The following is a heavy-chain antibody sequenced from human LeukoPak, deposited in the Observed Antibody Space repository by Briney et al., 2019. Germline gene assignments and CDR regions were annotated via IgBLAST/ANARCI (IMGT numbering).Heavy chain of an antibody. Sequence: SETLSLTCTFSGGSISSYYWSWIRQPPGKGLEWIGYIYYSGSTNYNPSLKSRVTISVDTSKNQFSLKLSSVTAADTAVYYCARDQDSSGYYLDYWGQGTLVTVSS. CDR3: ARDQDSSGYYLDY. V-gene: IGHV4-59*01. CDR2: IYYSGST. J-gene: IGHJ4*02. CDR1: GGSISSYY. D-gene: IGHD3-22*01.